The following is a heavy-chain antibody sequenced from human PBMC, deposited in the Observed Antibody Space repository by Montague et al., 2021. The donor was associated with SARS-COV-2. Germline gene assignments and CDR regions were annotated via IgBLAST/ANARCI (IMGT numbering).Heavy chain of an antibody. D-gene: IGHD5-24*01. CDR1: GFAFDDYA. V-gene: IGHV3-9*01. CDR3: AKGRSGYNIRQVATLDF. Sequence: SLGLSCAASGFAFDDYAMHWVRQVPGKGLEWVSGIHWNSNALGTADSVRGRFTISRDNAKSSLYLQMNSLRIEDTALYYCAKGRSGYNIRQVATLDFWGQGTLVTVST. J-gene: IGHJ4*02. CDR2: IHWNSNAL.